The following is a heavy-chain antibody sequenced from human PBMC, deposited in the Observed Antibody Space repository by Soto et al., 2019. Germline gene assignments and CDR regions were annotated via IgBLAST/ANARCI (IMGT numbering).Heavy chain of an antibody. Sequence: QVHLQESGPGLVKPSQTLSLTCTVSGGSISSGGYYWSWIRQHPGKGLEWIGYIYYSGRTYYNPALNSRVNISVDTSKNQFSLKLSSVTATTMAVYYCARSIDPWGQGTLVTVSS. V-gene: IGHV4-31*03. CDR1: GGSISSGGYY. CDR2: IYYSGRT. CDR3: ARSIDP. J-gene: IGHJ5*02.